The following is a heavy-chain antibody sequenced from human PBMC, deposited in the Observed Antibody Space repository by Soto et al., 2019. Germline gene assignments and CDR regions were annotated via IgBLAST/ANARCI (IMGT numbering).Heavy chain of an antibody. CDR3: AWSGTNWFDT. J-gene: IGHJ5*02. D-gene: IGHD3-3*01. V-gene: IGHV3-15*07. Sequence: PGGSLRLSCAASGFTFSNAWMNWVRQAPGKGLEWVGRIKSKTDGGTTDYAAPVKGRFTISRDDSRSTVYLQLNSLKVEDTAIYYCAWSGTNWFDTWGQGTLVTVSS. CDR1: GFTFSNAW. CDR2: IKSKTDGGTT.